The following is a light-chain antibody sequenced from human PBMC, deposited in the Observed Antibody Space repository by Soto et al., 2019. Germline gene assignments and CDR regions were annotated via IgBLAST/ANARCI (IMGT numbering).Light chain of an antibody. CDR2: EGI. J-gene: IGLJ1*01. Sequence: QSVLTQPASVSGSPGQSITISCTGTSSTVGGFNVVSWYQQHPGKAPTAIIYEGIKRPSGVSNRFSGSNSGSTASLTISGLQAEDEADYYCCSYVGATTYVFGTGTKVTVL. CDR1: SSTVGGFNV. CDR3: CSYVGATTYV. V-gene: IGLV2-23*01.